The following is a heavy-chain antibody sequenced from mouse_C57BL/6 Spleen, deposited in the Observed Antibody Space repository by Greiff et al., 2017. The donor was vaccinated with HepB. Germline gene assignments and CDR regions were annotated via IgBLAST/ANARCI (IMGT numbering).Heavy chain of an antibody. Sequence: VQRVESGAELVRPGTSVKVSCKASGYAFTNYLIEWVKQRPGQGLEWIGVINPGSGGTNYNEKFKGKATLTADKSSSTAYMQLSSLTSADSAVYFCASLSGDYYGSSSFMDYWGQGTSVTVSS. V-gene: IGHV1-54*01. CDR1: GYAFTNYL. D-gene: IGHD1-1*01. CDR3: ASLSGDYYGSSSFMDY. CDR2: INPGSGGT. J-gene: IGHJ4*01.